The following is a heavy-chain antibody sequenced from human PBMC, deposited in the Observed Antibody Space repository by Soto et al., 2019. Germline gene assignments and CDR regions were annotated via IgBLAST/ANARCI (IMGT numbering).Heavy chain of an antibody. CDR1: GFTFSSYG. CDR3: AKELRGEEDY. V-gene: IGHV3-30*18. J-gene: IGHJ4*02. CDR2: ISYDGSNK. Sequence: QVQLVESGGGVVQPGRSLRLSCAASGFTFSSYGMHWVRQAPGKGLEWVAVISYDGSNKYYADSVKGRFTISRDNSKNTLDRQMNSLRGGDKAVDYCAKELRGEEDYWGQGTLVTVSS. D-gene: IGHD3-16*01.